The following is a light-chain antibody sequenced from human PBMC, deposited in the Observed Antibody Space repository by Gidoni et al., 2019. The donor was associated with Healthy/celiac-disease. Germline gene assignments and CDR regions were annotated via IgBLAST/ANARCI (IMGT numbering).Light chain of an antibody. V-gene: IGKV3-15*01. CDR3: QQYNNWPPWT. CDR2: GAA. Sequence: DIVMTPSPATLSVSPGDRATLSCRASQSVRSNLAGYQQKPGQAPRLLIYGAATRATGIPARFSGSGSGTEFTLTISSLQSEDFAVYYCQQYNNWPPWTFGQGTKVEIK. CDR1: QSVRSN. J-gene: IGKJ1*01.